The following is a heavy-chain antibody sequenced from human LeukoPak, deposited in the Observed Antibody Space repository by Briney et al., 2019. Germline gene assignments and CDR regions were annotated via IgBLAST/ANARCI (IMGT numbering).Heavy chain of an antibody. CDR1: GFTFSSYA. CDR2: ISGSGGST. Sequence: GGSLRLSCAASGFTFSSYAMSWVRQAPGKGLEWVSAISGSGGSTYYADSVKGRFTISRDNSKNTLYLQMNSLRAEDTAVYYCAKAKWYYYDSSGYYSGSAFDIWGQGTMVTVSS. J-gene: IGHJ3*02. V-gene: IGHV3-23*01. CDR3: AKAKWYYYDSSGYYSGSAFDI. D-gene: IGHD3-22*01.